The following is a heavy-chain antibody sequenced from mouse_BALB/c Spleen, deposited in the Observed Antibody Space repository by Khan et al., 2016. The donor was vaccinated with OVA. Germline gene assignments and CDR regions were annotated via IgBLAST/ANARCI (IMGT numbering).Heavy chain of an antibody. V-gene: IGHV1-4*01. D-gene: IGHD2-14*01. CDR3: VRDEADYRNDGGFAY. CDR1: GYTFTSYT. Sequence: VQLQESGAELARPGASVKMSCKASGYTFTSYTIHWIKLRPGPGLEWIGYINPSNGYTNYNHTFNDNATLTADNSSTTAYMQLRSRTSDDSAVNKCVRDEADYRNDGGFAYGGEERLGTVSA. J-gene: IGHJ3*01. CDR2: INPSNGYT.